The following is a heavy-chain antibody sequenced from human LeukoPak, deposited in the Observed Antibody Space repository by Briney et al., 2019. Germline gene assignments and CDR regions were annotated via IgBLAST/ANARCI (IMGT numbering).Heavy chain of an antibody. D-gene: IGHD3-9*01. Sequence: GGSLRLSCAASGFTFSSYAMSWVRQAPGKGLEWVSAISGSGGSTYYADSVKGRFTISRDNSKNTLYLQMNSLRAEDTAVYYCAKGGTYYWVAVGVDYDILTGYYGEPGDYFDYWGQGTLVTVSS. V-gene: IGHV3-23*01. J-gene: IGHJ4*02. CDR2: ISGSGGST. CDR1: GFTFSSYA. CDR3: AKGGTYYWVAVGVDYDILTGYYGEPGDYFDY.